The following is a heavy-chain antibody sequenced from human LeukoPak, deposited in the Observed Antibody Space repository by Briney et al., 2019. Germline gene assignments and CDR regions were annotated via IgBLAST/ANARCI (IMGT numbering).Heavy chain of an antibody. CDR1: GYTFSGYA. Sequence: PGGSLRLSCEASGYTFSGYAMSWVRQAPGKGLEWVANIKQDGSEKYYVDSVKGRFTISRDNAKNSLYLQMSSLRAEDTPVYYCGMAMDVRGRGTTVTVSS. D-gene: IGHD5-24*01. CDR3: GMAMDV. V-gene: IGHV3-7*05. J-gene: IGHJ6*02. CDR2: IKQDGSEK.